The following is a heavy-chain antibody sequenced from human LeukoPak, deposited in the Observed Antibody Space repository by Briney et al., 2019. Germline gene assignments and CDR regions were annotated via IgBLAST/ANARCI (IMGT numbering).Heavy chain of an antibody. CDR3: ARQGSHKPIDY. CDR2: ISTDERTT. D-gene: IGHD1-14*01. V-gene: IGHV3-74*01. J-gene: IGHJ4*02. CDR1: EFTFSTYW. Sequence: SGGSLRLSCSASEFTFSTYWMHWVRQAPGKGLGLVSRISTDERTTDYADSLKCRFTISRDNAKNPLYLKMTSLRAEDTAVYYCARQGSHKPIDYWGQGALVTVSS.